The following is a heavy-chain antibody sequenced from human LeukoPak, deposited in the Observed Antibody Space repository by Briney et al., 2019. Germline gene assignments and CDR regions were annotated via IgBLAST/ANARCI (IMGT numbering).Heavy chain of an antibody. CDR1: GFTFSSYG. J-gene: IGHJ5*02. CDR3: ARDPKLLWFGELLQDNWLDP. D-gene: IGHD3-10*01. Sequence: GGSLRLSCAASGFTFSSYGMHWVRQAPGKGLEWVAVIWYDGSNKYYADSVKGRFTISRDNSKNTLYLQMNSLRAEDTAVYYCARDPKLLWFGELLQDNWLDPWGQGTLVTVSS. V-gene: IGHV3-33*01. CDR2: IWYDGSNK.